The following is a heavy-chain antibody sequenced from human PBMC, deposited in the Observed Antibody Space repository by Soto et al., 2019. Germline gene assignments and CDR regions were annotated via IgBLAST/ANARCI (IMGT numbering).Heavy chain of an antibody. D-gene: IGHD2-21*01. Sequence: PGGSLRLSCAASGFTFSTYDMSWVRQAPGKWLEWVSAISSSGGARHYADSVKGRFTVSRDNPKNTLFLQMNSLRADDTAVYYCAKITHSWPIGCWGQGTLVNVSS. V-gene: IGHV3-23*01. CDR3: AKITHSWPIGC. CDR1: GFTFSTYD. J-gene: IGHJ4*02. CDR2: ISSSGGAR.